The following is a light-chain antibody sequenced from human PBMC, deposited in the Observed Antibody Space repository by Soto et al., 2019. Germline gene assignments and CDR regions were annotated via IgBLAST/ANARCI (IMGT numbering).Light chain of an antibody. V-gene: IGKV3-20*01. CDR1: QSVRSNY. Sequence: EIVLTQSPGTLSLSPGERATLSCRASQSVRSNYLAWYQQKPGQAPRLLIYGASSRATGIPDRFSGSGSGTDFTLTINRLEHEDFALYYCQQYDPSPRTFGQGTKVEIK. CDR2: GAS. J-gene: IGKJ1*01. CDR3: QQYDPSPRT.